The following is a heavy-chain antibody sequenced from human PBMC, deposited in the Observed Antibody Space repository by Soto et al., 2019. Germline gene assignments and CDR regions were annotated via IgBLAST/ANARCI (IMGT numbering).Heavy chain of an antibody. Sequence: ASVKVSCKASGYTFTSYAMHWVRQAPGQRLEWMGWINAGNGNTKYSQKFQGRVTITADKSTSTAYMELSSLRSEDTAVYYCARDPEVAATVGGSDYWGQGTLVTVSS. CDR1: GYTFTSYA. J-gene: IGHJ4*02. CDR2: INAGNGNT. D-gene: IGHD2-15*01. CDR3: ARDPEVAATVGGSDY. V-gene: IGHV1-3*01.